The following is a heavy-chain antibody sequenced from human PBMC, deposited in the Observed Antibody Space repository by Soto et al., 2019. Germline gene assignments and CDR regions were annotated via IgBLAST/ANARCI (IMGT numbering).Heavy chain of an antibody. D-gene: IGHD2-2*01. CDR3: ARGIISSSLVTFDV. Sequence: PGGSLRLSCAASGFAFISYIMHWFGHSPGKGLEWISTISSTSTNIYYADSVKGRFTISRDNPKNSLFLQMNSLRAEDMAVYYCARGIISSSLVTFDVWGQGTVVTVSS. CDR1: GFAFISYI. V-gene: IGHV3-21*01. J-gene: IGHJ3*01. CDR2: ISSTSTNI.